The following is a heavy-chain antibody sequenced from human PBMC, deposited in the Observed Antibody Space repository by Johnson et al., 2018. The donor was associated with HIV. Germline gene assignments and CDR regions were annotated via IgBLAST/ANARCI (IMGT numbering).Heavy chain of an antibody. Sequence: VQLVESGGGLVQPGGSLRLSCTASGFTFSDFRMSWVRQAPGRGLEWVSAISDSGSTYYADSVKGRLTISRDNSKNTLYLQMNSLRAEDTAVYYCAKDVGNYWPNAFDIWGQGTTVTVSS. CDR2: ISDSGST. CDR3: AKDVGNYWPNAFDI. D-gene: IGHD1-26*01. V-gene: IGHV3-23*04. J-gene: IGHJ3*02. CDR1: GFTFSDFR.